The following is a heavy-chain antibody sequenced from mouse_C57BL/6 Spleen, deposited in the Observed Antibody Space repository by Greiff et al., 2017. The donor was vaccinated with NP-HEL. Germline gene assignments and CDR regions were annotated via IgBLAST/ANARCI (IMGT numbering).Heavy chain of an antibody. CDR1: GYTFTSYG. V-gene: IGHV1-81*01. CDR3: AREDYDGYYFGG. Sequence: VQLQQSGAELARPGASVKLSCKASGYTFTSYGISWVKQRPGQGLEWIGEIYHRSGNTYYNEKFKGKATLTADKFSSTAYMELRSLTSEDSAVYFCAREDYDGYYFGGRGQGTTLTVSS. D-gene: IGHD2-4*01. CDR2: IYHRSGNT. J-gene: IGHJ2*01.